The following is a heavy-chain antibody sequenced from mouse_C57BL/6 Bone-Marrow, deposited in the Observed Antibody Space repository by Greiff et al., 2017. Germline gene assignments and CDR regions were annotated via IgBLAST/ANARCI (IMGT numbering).Heavy chain of an antibody. CDR3: AIN. Sequence: EVKLVESGGDLVKPGGSLKLSCAASGFTFSSYGMSWVRQTPDKRLEWVATIRSGGSYTYYPDSVKGRFTISRDNAKNTLYLQMSSLKSEDTAMYYCAINWGQGTTLTVSS. CDR1: GFTFSSYG. V-gene: IGHV5-6*01. J-gene: IGHJ2*01. CDR2: IRSGGSYT.